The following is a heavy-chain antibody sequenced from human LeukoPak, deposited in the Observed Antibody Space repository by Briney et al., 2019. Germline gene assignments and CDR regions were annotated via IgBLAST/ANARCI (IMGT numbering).Heavy chain of an antibody. CDR1: GGSANSGSYL. CDR2: IDNSGST. J-gene: IGHJ4*02. Sequence: SETLSLTCTVSGGSANSGSYLWGWLRQPPGKGLEWIGNIDNSGSTNYNPSLKSRVTISVDTSKNQFSLKLSSVTAADTAVYYCARGKYPSGSYVTLFDYWGQGTLVTVSS. V-gene: IGHV4-61*01. D-gene: IGHD1-26*01. CDR3: ARGKYPSGSYVTLFDY.